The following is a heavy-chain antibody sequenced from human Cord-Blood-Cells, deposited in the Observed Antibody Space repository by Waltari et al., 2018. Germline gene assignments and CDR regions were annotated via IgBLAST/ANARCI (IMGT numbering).Heavy chain of an antibody. V-gene: IGHV3-23*01. CDR2: ISGCGGST. J-gene: IGHJ4*02. Sequence: EVQLLESGGGLVQPGGSLRLSCAASGFTFSSYAMSWVRQAPGKGLEWVSAISGCGGSTYYADSVKGRFTISRDNSKNTLYLQMNSLRAEDTAVYYCAKKKMAPYYFDYWGQGTLVTVSS. CDR3: AKKKMAPYYFDY. CDR1: GFTFSSYA.